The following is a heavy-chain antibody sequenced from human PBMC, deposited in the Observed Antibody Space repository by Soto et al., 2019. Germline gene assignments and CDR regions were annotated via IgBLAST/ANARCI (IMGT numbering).Heavy chain of an antibody. V-gene: IGHV4-30-2*01. J-gene: IGHJ5*02. CDR3: ARWFDP. Sequence: SETLSLTCAVSGGSISSGGYSWSWIRQPPGKGLEWIGYISHSGSTYYNPSLKSRVAISVDRSKNQFSLKLSSVTAADTAVYYCARWFDPWGQGTLVTVSS. CDR2: ISHSGST. CDR1: GGSISSGGYS.